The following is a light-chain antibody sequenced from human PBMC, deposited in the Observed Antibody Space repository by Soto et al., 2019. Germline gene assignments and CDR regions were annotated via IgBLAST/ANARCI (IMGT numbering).Light chain of an antibody. CDR3: MQGTHWL. CDR1: QSLLHSNGYNY. CDR2: KVS. V-gene: IGKV2-30*02. J-gene: IGKJ5*01. Sequence: DIVLTQSPLSLPVTPGEAASISCRSSQSLLHSNGYNYLDWYLQKPGQSPRRLIYKVSNRDSGVPDRFSGSGSGTDFTLKISRVEAEDVGVYYCMQGTHWLFGKGTRLEIK.